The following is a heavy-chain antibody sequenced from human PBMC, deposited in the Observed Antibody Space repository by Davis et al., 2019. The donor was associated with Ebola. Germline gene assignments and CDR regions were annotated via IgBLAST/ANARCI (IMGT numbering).Heavy chain of an antibody. V-gene: IGHV3-33*01. CDR2: IWYDGSNK. D-gene: IGHD2-2*01. Sequence: GESLKISCAASGFTFSSYGMHWVRQAPGKGLEWVAVIWYDGSNKYYADSVKGRFTISRDNSKNTLYLQMNSLRAEDTAVYYCARDRGSIVVVPAAMWGDAFDIWGQGTMVTVSS. CDR1: GFTFSSYG. CDR3: ARDRGSIVVVPAAMWGDAFDI. J-gene: IGHJ3*02.